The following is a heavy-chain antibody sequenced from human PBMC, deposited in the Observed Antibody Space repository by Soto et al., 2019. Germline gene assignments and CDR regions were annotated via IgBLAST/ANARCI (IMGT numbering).Heavy chain of an antibody. Sequence: EVQLVESGGGLVQPGGSLRLSCAASGFTFSNYSMNWVRQAPGKGLEWVSYISSSTIYYADSVKGRFTISRDNAKNSLYLQMNSLRAEDTAVYYCARETQWLNWFDPWGQGPLVTVSS. V-gene: IGHV3-48*01. CDR1: GFTFSNYS. D-gene: IGHD6-19*01. CDR3: ARETQWLNWFDP. J-gene: IGHJ5*02. CDR2: ISSSTI.